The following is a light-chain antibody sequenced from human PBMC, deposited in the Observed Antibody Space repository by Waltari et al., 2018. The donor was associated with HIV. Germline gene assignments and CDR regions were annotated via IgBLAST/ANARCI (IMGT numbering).Light chain of an antibody. V-gene: IGKV3-20*01. J-gene: IGKJ5*01. CDR3: QQYGNSPIT. CDR1: PSVRNDY. CDR2: GAS. Sequence: EIVLTQSPGTLPLSPGERATLSCRPSPSVRNDYVAWYQQRPGQAPRLLSYGASTRATGISDRFSGSGSGADFTLTSSGLEPEDFAVYYCQQYGNSPITFGQGTRLENK.